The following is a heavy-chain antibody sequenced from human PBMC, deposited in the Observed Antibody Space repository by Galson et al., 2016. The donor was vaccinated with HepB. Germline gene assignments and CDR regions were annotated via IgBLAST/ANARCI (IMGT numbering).Heavy chain of an antibody. D-gene: IGHD6-6*01. CDR2: ISSSGRTI. Sequence: SLRLSCAASGFTFSSYTINWVRQAPGKGLEWVAYISSSGRTIHYADSVRGRFTISRDKTKNSLFLQMSSLRAEDTAVYYCARDRVAGYSSSSGYWGQGTLVTVSS. J-gene: IGHJ4*02. CDR1: GFTFSSYT. V-gene: IGHV3-48*01. CDR3: ARDRVAGYSSSSGY.